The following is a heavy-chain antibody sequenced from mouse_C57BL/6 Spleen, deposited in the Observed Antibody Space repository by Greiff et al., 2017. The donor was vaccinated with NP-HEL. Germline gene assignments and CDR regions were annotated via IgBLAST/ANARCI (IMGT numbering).Heavy chain of an antibody. Sequence: VQLQQSGAELVRPGTSVQVSCKASGYAFPNYLLEWVKQRPGQGLEWIGVINTGSGSPYYTEKFKGKATLTADKSSSTAYMQLSSLTSEDSAVYFWARGVLRDFDYWGQGTTLTVSS. D-gene: IGHD3-2*02. V-gene: IGHV1-54*01. J-gene: IGHJ2*01. CDR1: GYAFPNYL. CDR2: INTGSGSP. CDR3: ARGVLRDFDY.